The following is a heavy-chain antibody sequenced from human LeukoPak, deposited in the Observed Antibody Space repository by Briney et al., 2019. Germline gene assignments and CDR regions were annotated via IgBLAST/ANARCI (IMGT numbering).Heavy chain of an antibody. CDR1: GGSISSYY. CDR3: ARDRRVVVTAKFYYYYGMDV. CDR2: IYYSGST. D-gene: IGHD2-21*02. Sequence: PSETLSLTCTVSGGSISSYYWSWIRQPPGKGLEWIGYIYYSGSTNYNPSLKSRVTISVDTSKNQFSLKLSSVTAADTAVYYCARDRRVVVTAKFYYYYGMDVWGKGTTVTVSS. V-gene: IGHV4-59*01. J-gene: IGHJ6*04.